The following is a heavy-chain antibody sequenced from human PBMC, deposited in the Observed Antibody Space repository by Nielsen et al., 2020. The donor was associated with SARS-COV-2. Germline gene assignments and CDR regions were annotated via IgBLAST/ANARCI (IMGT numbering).Heavy chain of an antibody. V-gene: IGHV1-8*01. CDR3: ARNDYYDSSGYLVWFDP. D-gene: IGHD3-22*01. Sequence: ASVKVSCKASGYTFTSYDINWVRQATGQGLEWMGWMNPNSGNTGYAQKFQGRVTMTRNTSISTAYMELSSLRSEDTAVYYCARNDYYDSSGYLVWFDPWGQGTLVTVSP. J-gene: IGHJ5*02. CDR2: MNPNSGNT. CDR1: GYTFTSYD.